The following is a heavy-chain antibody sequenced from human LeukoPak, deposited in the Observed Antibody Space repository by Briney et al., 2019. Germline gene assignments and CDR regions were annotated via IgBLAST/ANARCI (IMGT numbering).Heavy chain of an antibody. CDR1: GFTLSNFS. Sequence: GGSLRLSCAASGFTLSNFSMRCVRQAPGKWLEWVSAISSSADSTYYAEPGKGRFTIYRDNSRKTPYLQVNRLRAEDTAVYYRARAPYDYVWGSYREDAFDIWGQGTMVTVS. D-gene: IGHD3-16*02. CDR3: ARAPYDYVWGSYREDAFDI. V-gene: IGHV3-23*01. J-gene: IGHJ3*02. CDR2: ISSSADST.